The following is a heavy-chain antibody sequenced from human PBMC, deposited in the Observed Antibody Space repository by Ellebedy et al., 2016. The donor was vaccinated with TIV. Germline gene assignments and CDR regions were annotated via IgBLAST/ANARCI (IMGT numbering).Heavy chain of an antibody. V-gene: IGHV3-33*01. J-gene: IGHJ4*02. CDR2: IWSDGSNE. Sequence: PGGSLRLSCVVSGFTFSNYGMHWVRQAPGKGLEWVAVIWSDGSNEYYADSVKGRFTISRDNAKDTLHLQMNSVGVEHTAVYYCARAVGSWGTGAPYWGQGTLVSVSS. CDR3: ARAVGSWGTGAPY. D-gene: IGHD3-16*01. CDR1: GFTFSNYG.